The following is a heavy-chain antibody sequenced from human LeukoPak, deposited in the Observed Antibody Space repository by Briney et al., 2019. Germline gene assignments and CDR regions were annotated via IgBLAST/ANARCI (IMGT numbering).Heavy chain of an antibody. CDR3: ARDPMVGSMKNAFVS. J-gene: IGHJ3*02. CDR2: INPNSGGT. Sequence: ASVKVSCKASGYTFTGYYMHWVRQAPGQGLEWMGWINPNSGGTNYAQKFQGRVTMTRDTSISTAYMELSRLRSDDTAVYCCARDPMVGSMKNAFVSWGEGTMVTVSS. D-gene: IGHD1-26*01. CDR1: GYTFTGYY. V-gene: IGHV1-2*02.